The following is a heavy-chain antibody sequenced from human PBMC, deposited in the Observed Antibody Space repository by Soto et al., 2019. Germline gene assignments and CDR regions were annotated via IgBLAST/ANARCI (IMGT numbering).Heavy chain of an antibody. Sequence: QLVESGGGVVQPERSLKLSCTASNFVFSVYSLHWVRQAPGKGLEWVALISYDGGNKYYADSVKGRFTISRDNSKNTLYLQMNSLRREYTAVYYCARDKDQYDFWGGTLDSWGQGTLGTVSS. J-gene: IGHJ4*02. CDR1: NFVFSVYS. CDR2: ISYDGGNK. V-gene: IGHV3-30-3*01. CDR3: ARDKDQYDFWGGTLDS. D-gene: IGHD3-3*01.